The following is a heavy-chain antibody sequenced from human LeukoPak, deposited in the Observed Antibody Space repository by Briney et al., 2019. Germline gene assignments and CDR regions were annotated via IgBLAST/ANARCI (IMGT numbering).Heavy chain of an antibody. CDR3: ARHGYYGSGSFDY. J-gene: IGHJ4*02. CDR1: GGSISSYY. CDR2: IYYSGST. Sequence: PSETLSLTCTFSGGSISSYYWRWIRQPPGKGLEWIGYIYYSGSTNYNPSLKSRVTMSGDTSKNQFSLKLSSVTAADTAVYYCARHGYYGSGSFDYWGQGTLVTVSS. D-gene: IGHD3-10*01. V-gene: IGHV4-59*01.